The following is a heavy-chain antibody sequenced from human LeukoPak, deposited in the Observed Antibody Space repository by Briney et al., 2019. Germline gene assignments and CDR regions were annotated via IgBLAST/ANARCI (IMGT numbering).Heavy chain of an antibody. J-gene: IGHJ6*03. D-gene: IGHD2-2*01. CDR2: INWNGGST. CDR3: ARVPPAMYRSSTSCSDYYYYMDV. V-gene: IGHV3-20*04. CDR1: GFTFDDYG. Sequence: GGSLRLSCAASGFTFDDYGMSWVRQAPGKGLEWVSGINWNGGSTGYADSVKGRFTISRDNAKNSLYLQMNSLRAEDTAVYYCARVPPAMYRSSTSCSDYYYYMDVWGKGTAVTVSS.